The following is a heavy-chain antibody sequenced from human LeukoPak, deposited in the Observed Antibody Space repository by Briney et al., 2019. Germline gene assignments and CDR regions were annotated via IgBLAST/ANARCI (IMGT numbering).Heavy chain of an antibody. D-gene: IGHD3-22*01. V-gene: IGHV3-30-3*01. CDR1: GFTFSSYA. CDR2: ISYDGSNK. J-gene: IGHJ4*02. CDR3: AKDYYDGGGIDY. Sequence: GGSLRLSCAASGFTFSSYAMHWVRQAPGKGLEWVAVISYDGSNKYYADSVKGRFTISRDNSKNTLYLQMNSLRAEGTAVYYCAKDYYDGGGIDYWGQGTLVTVSS.